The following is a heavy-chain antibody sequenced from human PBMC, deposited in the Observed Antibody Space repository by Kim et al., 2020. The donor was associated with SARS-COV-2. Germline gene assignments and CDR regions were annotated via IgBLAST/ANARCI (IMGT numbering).Heavy chain of an antibody. V-gene: IGHV4-4*02. J-gene: IGHJ5*02. CDR3: ARALWWLRFQLYYWFDP. D-gene: IGHD5-12*01. Sequence: LKSRVTISVDKSKNQFCLKLSSVTAADTAVYYCARALWWLRFQLYYWFDPWGQGTLVTVSS.